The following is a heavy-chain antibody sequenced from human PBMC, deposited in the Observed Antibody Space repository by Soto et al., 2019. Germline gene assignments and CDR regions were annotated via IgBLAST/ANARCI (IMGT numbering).Heavy chain of an antibody. CDR1: GGSISSYY. CDR2: IYYSGSS. CDR3: VRDQAPAALLGWFDP. J-gene: IGHJ5*02. V-gene: IGHV4-59*01. D-gene: IGHD2-2*01. Sequence: PSETLSLTCTVSGGSISSYYWSWIRQPPGKGLEWIGYIYYSGSSNYNPSLKSRVTISVDTSKNQFSLKLSSVTAADTAVYYCVRDQAPAALLGWFDPWGQRTLVTVSS.